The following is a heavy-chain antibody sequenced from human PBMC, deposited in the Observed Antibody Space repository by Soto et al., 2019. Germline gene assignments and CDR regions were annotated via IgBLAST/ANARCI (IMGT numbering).Heavy chain of an antibody. CDR1: GGSFISYA. D-gene: IGHD4-17*01. CDR3: ARVVCTQNDYGGNSEVCAFDI. Sequence: SGKVACKASGGSFISYAISWVRQAPGQGLEWMGGIIPIFGTANYAQKFQGRVTITADESTSTAYMELSSLRSEDTAVYYCARVVCTQNDYGGNSEVCAFDIWGQGTMVTVPS. V-gene: IGHV1-69*01. CDR2: IIPIFGTA. J-gene: IGHJ3*02.